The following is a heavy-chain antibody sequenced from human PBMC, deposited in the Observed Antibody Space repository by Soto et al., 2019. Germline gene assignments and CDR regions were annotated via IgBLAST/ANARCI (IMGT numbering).Heavy chain of an antibody. Sequence: PGGSLRLSCAASGFTFSSYAMSWVRQAPGKGLEWVSAISGSGGSTYYADSVKGRFTISRDNSKNTLYLQMNSLRAGDTAVYHCAKVKVFWSGYYHDYWGQGTLVTVSS. CDR2: ISGSGGST. J-gene: IGHJ4*02. CDR3: AKVKVFWSGYYHDY. D-gene: IGHD3-3*01. V-gene: IGHV3-23*01. CDR1: GFTFSSYA.